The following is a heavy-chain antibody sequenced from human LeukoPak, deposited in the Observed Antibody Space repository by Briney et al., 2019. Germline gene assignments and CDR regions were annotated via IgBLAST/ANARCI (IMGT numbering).Heavy chain of an antibody. V-gene: IGHV4-39*01. J-gene: IGHJ3*02. CDR2: IYYSGST. CDR1: GGSISSSTYY. Sequence: SETLSLTCTVSGGSISSSTYYWGWIRQPPGEGLEWIGTIYYSGSTYYNPSLQSRVTISVDTSKNQFSLKLSSVTAVDTAVYYCARRLSKSSGGSRGAFDIWGQGTMVTVSS. CDR3: ARRLSKSSGGSRGAFDI. D-gene: IGHD1-26*01.